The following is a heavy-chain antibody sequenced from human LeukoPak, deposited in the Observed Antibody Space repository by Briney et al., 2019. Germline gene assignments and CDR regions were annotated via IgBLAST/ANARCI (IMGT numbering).Heavy chain of an antibody. Sequence: ASVKVSCKASGYTFTSYGISWVRQAPGQGLEWMGIINPSGGSTSYAQKFQGRVTMTRDTSTSTVYMELSSLRSEDTAVYYCARPSKGGVVTTEFDYWGQGTLVTVSS. CDR1: GYTFTSYG. J-gene: IGHJ4*02. CDR3: ARPSKGGVVTTEFDY. V-gene: IGHV1-46*01. CDR2: INPSGGST. D-gene: IGHD3-3*01.